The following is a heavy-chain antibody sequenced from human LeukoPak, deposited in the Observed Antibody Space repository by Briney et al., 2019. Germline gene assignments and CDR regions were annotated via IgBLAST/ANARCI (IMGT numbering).Heavy chain of an antibody. CDR3: ARVQIAAAVD. D-gene: IGHD6-13*01. CDR1: GGSISSYY. V-gene: IGHV4-59*01. J-gene: IGHJ4*02. CDR2: IYYSGST. Sequence: SQTLSLTCTVSGGSISSYYWSWIRQPPGKGLEWIGYIYYSGSTNYNPSLKSRVTISVDTSKNQFSLKLSSVTAADTAVYYCARVQIAAAVDWGQGTLVTVSS.